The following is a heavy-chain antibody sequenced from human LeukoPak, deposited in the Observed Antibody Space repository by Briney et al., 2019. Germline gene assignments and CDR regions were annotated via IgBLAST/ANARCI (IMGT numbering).Heavy chain of an antibody. D-gene: IGHD3-10*01. V-gene: IGHV5-51*01. Sequence: GESLKISCKGSGYSFTRNWIGWVRQMPGKGLEWMGIIYPGDSDTRYSPSFQGQVTISADKSISTAYLQWSSLKASDTAMYYCARRQMVRGVSYYFDYWGQGTLVTVSS. CDR2: IYPGDSDT. CDR1: GYSFTRNW. CDR3: ARRQMVRGVSYYFDY. J-gene: IGHJ4*02.